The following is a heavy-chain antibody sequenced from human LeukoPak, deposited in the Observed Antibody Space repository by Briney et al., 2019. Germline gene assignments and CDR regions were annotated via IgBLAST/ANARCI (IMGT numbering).Heavy chain of an antibody. D-gene: IGHD2-21*02. V-gene: IGHV3-15*01. CDR3: TTDSLNIVVVTAAPPDY. J-gene: IGHJ4*02. CDR2: IKSNTDGGTT. CDR1: GFPFSNAW. Sequence: PGGPLRLSCAASGFPFSNAWMSWVRQAPGKGREWGGRIKSNTDGGTTDYAARVKGRFNISRDDSKNTLYLQMNSLKTEDTAVYYCTTDSLNIVVVTAAPPDYWGQGTLVTVSS.